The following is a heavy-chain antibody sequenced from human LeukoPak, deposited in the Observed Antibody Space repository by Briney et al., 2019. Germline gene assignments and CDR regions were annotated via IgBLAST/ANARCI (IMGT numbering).Heavy chain of an antibody. CDR3: ARDPLPYCGGDCYPYYFDY. V-gene: IGHV3-30-3*01. Sequence: GGSLRLSCAASGFTFSTYAMHWVRQAPGKGLEWVAVISYDGNNKYYADSVKGRFTISRDNSKNTLYLKMNSLRAEDTAVYYCARDPLPYCGGDCYPYYFDYWGQGTLVTVSS. CDR1: GFTFSTYA. D-gene: IGHD2-21*02. CDR2: ISYDGNNK. J-gene: IGHJ4*02.